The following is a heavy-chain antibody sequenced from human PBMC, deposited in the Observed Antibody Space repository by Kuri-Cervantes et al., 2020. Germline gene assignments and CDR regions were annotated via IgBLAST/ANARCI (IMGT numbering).Heavy chain of an antibody. D-gene: IGHD3-22*01. CDR1: GYSISSGYY. J-gene: IGHJ6*03. CDR3: ARSQDYYNEWIDYYYYMDV. CDR2: IYHSGST. Sequence: GSLRLSCAVSGYSISSGYYWGWIRQPPGKGLEWIGSIYHSGSTYYNPSLKSRVTISVDTSKNQFSLKLSSVIAADTAVYYCARSQDYYNEWIDYYYYMDVWGKGTTVTVSS. V-gene: IGHV4-38-2*01.